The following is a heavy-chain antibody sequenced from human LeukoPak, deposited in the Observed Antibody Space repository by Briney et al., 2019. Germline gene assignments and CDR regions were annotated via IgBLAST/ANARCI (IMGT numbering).Heavy chain of an antibody. V-gene: IGHV1-69*05. CDR1: GCTFSSYA. Sequence: ASVKVSCKASGCTFSSYAISWVRQAPGQGLEWMGGIIPIFGTANYAQKFQGRVTITTDEYTSTAYMELSSLRSEDTAVYYCARTRPTTYCSSTSCYFNWFDPWGQGTLVTVSS. CDR3: ARTRPTTYCSSTSCYFNWFDP. J-gene: IGHJ5*02. CDR2: IIPIFGTA. D-gene: IGHD2-2*01.